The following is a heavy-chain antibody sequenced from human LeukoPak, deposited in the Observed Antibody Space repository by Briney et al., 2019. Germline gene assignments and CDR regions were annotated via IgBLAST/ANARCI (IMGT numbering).Heavy chain of an antibody. CDR2: ISGSGGST. CDR3: ARERRYSSGWGYYYYYYMDV. J-gene: IGHJ6*03. V-gene: IGHV3-23*01. Sequence: TGGSLRLSCAASGFTFSNYAMTWVRQTPGKGLGWVSSISGSGGSTYYADSVKGRFTISRDNSKNTLYLQMNSLRAEDTAVYYCARERRYSSGWGYYYYYYMDVWGKGTTVTVSS. CDR1: GFTFSNYA. D-gene: IGHD6-19*01.